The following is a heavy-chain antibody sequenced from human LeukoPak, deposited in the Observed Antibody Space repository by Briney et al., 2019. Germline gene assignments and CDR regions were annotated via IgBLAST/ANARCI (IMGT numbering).Heavy chain of an antibody. D-gene: IGHD1-26*01. J-gene: IGHJ3*02. CDR2: LYSGGSP. V-gene: IGHV3-66*01. CDR1: GFSVSSNY. CDR3: ARVLLGVVGTSYDAFDI. Sequence: PGGSLRLSCAAAGFSVSSNYMSWVRQAPEKGLEWGSILYSGGSPYYAESVKGRFTISRDNSKNTLFLQMNNLGAEHTAMYYCARVLLGVVGTSYDAFDIWGQGTMVTVSS.